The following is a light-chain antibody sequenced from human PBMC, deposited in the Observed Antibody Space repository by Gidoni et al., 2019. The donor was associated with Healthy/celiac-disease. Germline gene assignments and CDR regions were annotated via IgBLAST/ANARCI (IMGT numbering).Light chain of an antibody. V-gene: IGKV1-39*01. Sequence: DIHMTQSPASLSASVGDRVTITCRASQSISSYLNWYQQKPGKAPKLLIYAASSLQSGVPSRFSGSGSGTDFTLTISSLQPEDFAAYYCQQSCSSPYTFGQGTKLEIK. J-gene: IGKJ2*01. CDR3: QQSCSSPYT. CDR1: QSISSY. CDR2: AAS.